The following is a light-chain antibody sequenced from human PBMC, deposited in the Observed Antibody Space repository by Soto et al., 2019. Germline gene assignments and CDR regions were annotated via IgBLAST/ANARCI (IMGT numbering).Light chain of an antibody. CDR1: SSNIGLND. J-gene: IGLJ2*01. V-gene: IGLV1-44*01. CDR2: DTN. CDR3: AAWDDSLNGPV. Sequence: QSVLTQPPSASGTPGPTGTISCSGSSSNIGLNDVHWYRQLSGTAPQILIYDTNQQATGVPDRFSGSRSGTSASLAIHGLQSEDEADYHCAAWDDSLNGPVFGGGTKLTVL.